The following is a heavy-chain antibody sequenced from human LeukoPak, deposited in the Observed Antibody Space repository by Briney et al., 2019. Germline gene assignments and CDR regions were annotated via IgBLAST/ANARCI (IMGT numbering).Heavy chain of an antibody. CDR1: GYTFASYG. J-gene: IGHJ3*02. Sequence: ASVKVSCKASGYTFASYGISWVRQAPGQGLEWMGWISAYNGNTNYAQKLQGRVTMTTDTSTSTAYMELRSLRSDDTAVYYCARDHPPRYSSSGAFDIWGQGTMVNVSS. V-gene: IGHV1-18*01. CDR3: ARDHPPRYSSSGAFDI. D-gene: IGHD6-6*01. CDR2: ISAYNGNT.